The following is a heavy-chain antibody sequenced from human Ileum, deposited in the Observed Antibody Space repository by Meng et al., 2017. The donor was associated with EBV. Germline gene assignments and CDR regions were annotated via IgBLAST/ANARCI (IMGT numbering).Heavy chain of an antibody. Sequence: QVQLVQSGAEVKKPGASVKVSCKASGYRFTAFGISWVRQAPGQGPEWMGWITTYNGDTKYAQKFQGRVTMTRETSTNTAYMELTSLRSDDTAVHYCARTYYGSYGFDYWGQGTLVTVSS. CDR2: ITTYNGDT. CDR1: GYRFTAFG. D-gene: IGHD3-10*01. CDR3: ARTYYGSYGFDY. V-gene: IGHV1-18*01. J-gene: IGHJ4*02.